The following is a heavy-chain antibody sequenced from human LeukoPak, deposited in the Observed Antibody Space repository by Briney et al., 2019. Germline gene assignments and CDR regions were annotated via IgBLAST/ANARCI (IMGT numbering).Heavy chain of an antibody. D-gene: IGHD6-19*01. V-gene: IGHV1-46*01. CDR2: INPSGGST. Sequence: ASVKVSCKASGYTFTSYCMHWVRQAPGQGLEWMGIINPSGGSTSYAQKFQGRVTMTRDTSTSTVYMELSSLRSEDTAVYYCASTRYSSGWYSYAFDIWGQGTMVTVSS. CDR1: GYTFTSYC. CDR3: ASTRYSSGWYSYAFDI. J-gene: IGHJ3*02.